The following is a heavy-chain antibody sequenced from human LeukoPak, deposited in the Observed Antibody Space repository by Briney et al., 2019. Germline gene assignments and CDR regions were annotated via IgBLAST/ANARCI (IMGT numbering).Heavy chain of an antibody. J-gene: IGHJ4*02. CDR2: ISGSGGST. CDR3: AKLARYCSGGSGPSY. Sequence: GGSLRLSCAASGFSFSSYAMSWVRQAPGKGLEWVSAISGSGGSTYYADSVKGRFTISRDNSKNTLYLQMNSLISEDTAVYYCAKLARYCSGGSGPSYWGQGTLVTVSS. D-gene: IGHD2-15*01. V-gene: IGHV3-23*01. CDR1: GFSFSSYA.